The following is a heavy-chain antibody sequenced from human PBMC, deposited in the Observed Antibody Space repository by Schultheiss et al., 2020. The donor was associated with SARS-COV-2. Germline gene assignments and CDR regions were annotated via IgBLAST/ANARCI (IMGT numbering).Heavy chain of an antibody. Sequence: SETLSLTFTVSGGSISSYYWSWIRQPAGKGLEWIGRIYASGSTNYNPSLKSRVTISVDTSKNQFSLKLSSVTAADTAVYYCATGDGYKRGLLDYWGQGTLVTVSS. CDR1: GGSISSYY. V-gene: IGHV4-4*07. CDR2: IYASGST. CDR3: ATGDGYKRGLLDY. J-gene: IGHJ4*02. D-gene: IGHD5-24*01.